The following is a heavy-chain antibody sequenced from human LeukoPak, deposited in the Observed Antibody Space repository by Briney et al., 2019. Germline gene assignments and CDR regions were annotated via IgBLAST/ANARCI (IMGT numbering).Heavy chain of an antibody. CDR3: AKGGWYPDF. CDR1: GFTFSSYS. D-gene: IGHD6-19*01. Sequence: GRSLRLSCAASGFTFSSYSMNWVRQAPGKGLEWVAYIKQDGSEQFYVDSVKGRFTSSRDNAKNSLDLQMNSLKAEDTAVYYCAKGGWYPDFWGQGSLVTVSS. V-gene: IGHV3-7*01. J-gene: IGHJ4*02. CDR2: IKQDGSEQ.